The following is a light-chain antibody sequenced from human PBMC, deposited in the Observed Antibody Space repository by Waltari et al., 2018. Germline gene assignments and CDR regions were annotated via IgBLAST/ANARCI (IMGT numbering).Light chain of an antibody. V-gene: IGKV3-20*01. CDR2: GAS. Sequence: EMVLTRSPGTLSLSPGERATLSCRASQSVSRSLAWYQQKPGQAPRLLIYGASSRATGVPDRFSGSGSGTDFSLTISRLEPEDFAVYYCQHYVRLPVSFGQGTKVEIK. CDR1: QSVSRS. CDR3: QHYVRLPVS. J-gene: IGKJ1*01.